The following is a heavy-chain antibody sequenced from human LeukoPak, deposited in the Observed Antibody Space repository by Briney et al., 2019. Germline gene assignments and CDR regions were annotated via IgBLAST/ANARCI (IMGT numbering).Heavy chain of an antibody. V-gene: IGHV1-69*01. Sequence: GSSVNVSCKASGGTFSSYAISWVRQAPGQGLEWMGGIIPIFGTANYAQKFQGRVMITADESTSTAYMELSSLRSEDTAVYYCASSSGDYLDWFDPWGQGTLVTVSS. J-gene: IGHJ5*02. CDR3: ASSSGDYLDWFDP. D-gene: IGHD4-17*01. CDR1: GGTFSSYA. CDR2: IIPIFGTA.